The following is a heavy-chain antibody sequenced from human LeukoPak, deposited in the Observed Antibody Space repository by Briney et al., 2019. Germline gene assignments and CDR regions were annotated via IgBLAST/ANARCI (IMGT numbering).Heavy chain of an antibody. CDR1: GDSINSSDFY. Sequence: SETLSLTCTVSGDSINSSDFYWGWIRQSPEKGLEWIGSISYAGTTYSNPSLKSRVTLSIDTSKNQFSLKLRPVTAADTAIYYCARDYGDYGDVDYWGQGTLVTVSS. CDR3: ARDYGDYGDVDY. D-gene: IGHD4-17*01. J-gene: IGHJ4*02. V-gene: IGHV4-39*02. CDR2: ISYAGTT.